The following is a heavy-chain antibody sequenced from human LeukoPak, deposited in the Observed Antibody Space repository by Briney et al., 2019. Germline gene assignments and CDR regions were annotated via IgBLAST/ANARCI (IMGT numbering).Heavy chain of an antibody. Sequence: SETLSLTCTVSGGSISSSSYYWGWIRQPPGKGLEWIGSIYYSGSTCYNPSLKSRVTISVDTSKNQFSLKLSSVTAADTAVYYCARQSTFGYFDYWGQGTLVTVSS. J-gene: IGHJ4*02. CDR2: IYYSGST. V-gene: IGHV4-39*01. CDR3: ARQSTFGYFDY. CDR1: GGSISSSSYY. D-gene: IGHD3-16*01.